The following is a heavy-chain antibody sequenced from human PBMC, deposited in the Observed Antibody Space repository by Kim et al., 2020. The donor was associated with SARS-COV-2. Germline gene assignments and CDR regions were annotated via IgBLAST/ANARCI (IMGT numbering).Heavy chain of an antibody. J-gene: IGHJ4*02. CDR1: GFTFSDYY. V-gene: IGHV3-11*01. D-gene: IGHD6-13*01. CDR2: ISSSGSTI. CDR3: ARDGPYSSSWYFDY. Sequence: GWSLRLSCAASGFTFSDYYMSWIRQAPGKGLEWVSYISSSGSTIYYADSVKGRFTISRDNAKNSLYLQMNSLRAEDTAVYYCARDGPYSSSWYFDYWGQGTLVTVSS.